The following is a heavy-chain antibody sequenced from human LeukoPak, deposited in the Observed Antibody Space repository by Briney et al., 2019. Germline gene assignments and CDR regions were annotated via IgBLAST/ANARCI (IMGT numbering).Heavy chain of an antibody. CDR3: AKFDYYDSSGYYNKVLDAFDI. Sequence: GGSLRLSCGASGFTFRSYAMSWVRQAPGKGLEWVSAISGSGGSTYYADSVKGRFTISRDNSKNTLYLQMNSLRAEDTAVCYCAKFDYYDSSGYYNKVLDAFDIWGQGTMVTVSS. J-gene: IGHJ3*02. CDR1: GFTFRSYA. CDR2: ISGSGGST. V-gene: IGHV3-23*01. D-gene: IGHD3-22*01.